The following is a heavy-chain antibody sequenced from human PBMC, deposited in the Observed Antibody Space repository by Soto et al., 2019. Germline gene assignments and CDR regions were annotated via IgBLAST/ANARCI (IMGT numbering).Heavy chain of an antibody. D-gene: IGHD2-2*01. CDR2: ISGSGGGK. CDR1: GFTFSSYA. Sequence: GGSLRLSCAASGFTFSSYAMSWVRQAPGKGLEWVSTISGSGGGKYFADSVKGRFTISRDNSKNTLYLQMNSLRAEDTAVYYGAKGTSNLDYWGQGTLVTVSS. J-gene: IGHJ4*02. V-gene: IGHV3-23*01. CDR3: AKGTSNLDY.